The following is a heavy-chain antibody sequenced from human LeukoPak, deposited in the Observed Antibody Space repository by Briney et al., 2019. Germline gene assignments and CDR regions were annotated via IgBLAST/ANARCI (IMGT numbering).Heavy chain of an antibody. CDR2: IKEDGSEK. CDR3: ARDSGWYPVGY. V-gene: IGHV3-7*01. CDR1: GFTFDDYA. J-gene: IGHJ4*02. D-gene: IGHD6-19*01. Sequence: PGGSLRLSCAASGFTFDDYAMHWVRQAPGKGLDWVANIKEDGSEKNYVDSVKGRFTISRDNAKNSLYLQMNSLRAEDTAVYYCARDSGWYPVGYWGQGTLVTVSS.